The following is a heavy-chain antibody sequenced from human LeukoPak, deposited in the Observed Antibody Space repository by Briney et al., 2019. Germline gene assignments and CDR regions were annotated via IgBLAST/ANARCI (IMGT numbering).Heavy chain of an antibody. D-gene: IGHD3-3*01. CDR3: ARTTPNNYDFWSGYYPYYYYGMDV. CDR2: IIPIFGTA. J-gene: IGHJ6*02. Sequence: SVKVSCKASGGTFSSYAISWVRQAPGQGLEWMGGIIPIFGTANYAQKFQGRVTITADESTSTAYMELSSLRSEDTAVYYCARTTPNNYDFWSGYYPYYYYGMDVWGQGTTVTVSS. CDR1: GGTFSSYA. V-gene: IGHV1-69*13.